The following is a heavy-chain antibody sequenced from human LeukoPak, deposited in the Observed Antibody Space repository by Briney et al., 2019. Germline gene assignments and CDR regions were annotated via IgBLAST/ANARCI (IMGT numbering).Heavy chain of an antibody. CDR1: GYSFTSYW. V-gene: IGHV5-51*01. J-gene: IGHJ6*03. CDR3: ARGGYSSSSQYYYYYYYMDV. D-gene: IGHD6-6*01. Sequence: GESLQISCKGSGYSFTSYWIGWVRQMPGKGLEWMGIIYPGDSDTRYSPSFQGQVTISADKSISTAYLQWSSLKASDTAMYYCARGGYSSSSQYYYYYYYMDVWGKGTTVTVSS. CDR2: IYPGDSDT.